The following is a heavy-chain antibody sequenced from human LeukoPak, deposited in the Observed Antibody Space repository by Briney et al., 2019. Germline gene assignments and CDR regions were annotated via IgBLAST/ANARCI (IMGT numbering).Heavy chain of an antibody. CDR2: IYYSGST. Sequence: PSQTLSLTCTVSGGSISSGDYYWSWIRQPPGKGLEWIGYIYYSGSTNYNPSLRSRVTISVDTSKNQFSLKLSSVTAADTAVYYCARVSTAMVKDYYGMDVWGQGTTVTVSS. CDR1: GGSISSGDYY. CDR3: ARVSTAMVKDYYGMDV. J-gene: IGHJ6*02. V-gene: IGHV4-61*08. D-gene: IGHD5-18*01.